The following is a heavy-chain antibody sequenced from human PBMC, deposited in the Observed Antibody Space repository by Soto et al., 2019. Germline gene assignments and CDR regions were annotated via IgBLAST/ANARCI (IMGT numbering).Heavy chain of an antibody. CDR3: ETGAFIGNPTDH. D-gene: IGHD1-1*01. V-gene: IGHV5-51*01. CDR2: IHPGTSDT. Sequence: PVESXKVSFKGAGCNLLWSVIWGGLQMPGKGLEWMGIIHPGTSDTRYSPSFQGQVTMSADTSINTAYLQWRSLKPSDTAKYFCETGAFIGNPTDHRGQRTRVTVSS. CDR1: GCNLLWSV. J-gene: IGHJ4*02.